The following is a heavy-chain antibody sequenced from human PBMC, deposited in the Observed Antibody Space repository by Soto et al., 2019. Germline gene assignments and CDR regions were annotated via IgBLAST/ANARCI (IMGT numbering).Heavy chain of an antibody. J-gene: IGHJ2*01. CDR3: ARDGYHDYWYFDL. CDR2: ISSSSSYI. CDR1: GFTFSSYS. Sequence: EVQLVESGGGLVKPGGSLRLSCAASGFTFSSYSMNWVRQAPGKGLEWVSSISSSSSYIYYADSVKGRFTISRDNAKNSLYLQMNSLRAEVTAVYYFARDGYHDYWYFDLWGRGTLVTVSS. D-gene: IGHD5-12*01. V-gene: IGHV3-21*01.